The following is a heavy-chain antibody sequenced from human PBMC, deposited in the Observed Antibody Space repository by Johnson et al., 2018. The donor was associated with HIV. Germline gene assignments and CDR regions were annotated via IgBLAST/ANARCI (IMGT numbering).Heavy chain of an antibody. CDR2: ISYDGSTK. D-gene: IGHD6-13*01. CDR1: GFTFSSYG. CDR3: ARLMAARTLDDAFDL. V-gene: IGHV3-30*03. Sequence: QVQLVESGGGVVQPGRSLRLSCAASGFTFSSYGMHWVRQAPGKGLEWVAVISYDGSTKYYADFVKGRFTISRDSSKNTLYLQMNSLRAEDTALYYCARLMAARTLDDAFDLWGQGTMVTVSS. J-gene: IGHJ3*01.